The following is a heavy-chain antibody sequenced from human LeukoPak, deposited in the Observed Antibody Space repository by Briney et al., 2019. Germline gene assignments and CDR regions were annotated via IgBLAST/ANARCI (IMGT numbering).Heavy chain of an antibody. D-gene: IGHD6-13*01. Sequence: SETLSLTCTVSGGSISSYYWSWIRQPPGKGLEWIGYIYYSGSTNYNPSLKSRVTISVDTSKNQFSLKLSSVTAADTAVYYCARPLYSSSQAHAFDIWGQGTMVTVSS. CDR3: ARPLYSSSQAHAFDI. J-gene: IGHJ3*02. V-gene: IGHV4-59*08. CDR1: GGSISSYY. CDR2: IYYSGST.